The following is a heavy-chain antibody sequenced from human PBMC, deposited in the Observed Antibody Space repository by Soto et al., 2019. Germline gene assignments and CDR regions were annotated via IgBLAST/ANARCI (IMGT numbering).Heavy chain of an antibody. CDR3: AKDFDFSFYGVDV. V-gene: IGHV1-3*01. CDR1: GYTFTSYA. Sequence: QVQLVQSGAEMKKPGASVKVSCKASGYTFTSYAIHWVRQAPGQTLEWMGWINAGNGNTKYSEKFQGRVTITRDTSDSQAYLEVSSLISADTAVYYCAKDFDFSFYGVDVWGQGTKVTVSS. D-gene: IGHD3-9*01. J-gene: IGHJ6*02. CDR2: INAGNGNT.